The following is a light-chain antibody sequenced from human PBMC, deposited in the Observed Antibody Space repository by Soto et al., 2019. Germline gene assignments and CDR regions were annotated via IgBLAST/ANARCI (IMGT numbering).Light chain of an antibody. V-gene: IGLV2-14*01. Sequence: QSALTQPASVSGSPGQSITISCTGTSSDVGGYKFVSWYQQHPGKAPKFIIYDVSIRPSGASNRFSGSKSGNTASLTISGLQAEDEADYYCSSYTSGSHYVFGTGTKVTV. CDR2: DVS. CDR3: SSYTSGSHYV. CDR1: SSDVGGYKF. J-gene: IGLJ1*01.